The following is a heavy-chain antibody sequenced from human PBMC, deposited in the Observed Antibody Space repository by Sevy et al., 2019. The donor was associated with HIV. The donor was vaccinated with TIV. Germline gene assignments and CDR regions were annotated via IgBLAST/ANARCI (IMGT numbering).Heavy chain of an antibody. J-gene: IGHJ4*02. CDR3: AKDLGTITCYDY. CDR1: GFSRYD. Sequence: GGSLRLSCAASGFSRYDIHWVRQAPGKGLEWVAVISYDGSNKHYADSVKGRFTISRANSKNTLFLQMNSLRAEDTAVYYCAKDLGTITCYDYWGQGTQVTVSS. V-gene: IGHV3-30*18. D-gene: IGHD2-15*01. CDR2: ISYDGSNK.